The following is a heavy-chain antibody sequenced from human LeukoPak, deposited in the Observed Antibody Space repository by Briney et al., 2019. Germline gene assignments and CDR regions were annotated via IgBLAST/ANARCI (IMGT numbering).Heavy chain of an antibody. D-gene: IGHD5-12*01. CDR2: IWYDGSNK. J-gene: IGHJ6*02. V-gene: IGHV3-33*01. Sequence: GRSLRLSCAASGFTFSSYGMHWVRQAPGKGLEWVAVIWYDGSNKYYGDSVKGRFTISRDNSKKTLYLQMNSLRVEDTAVYYCARGYSGYDLPYYYGMDVWGQGTTVTVS. CDR1: GFTFSSYG. CDR3: ARGYSGYDLPYYYGMDV.